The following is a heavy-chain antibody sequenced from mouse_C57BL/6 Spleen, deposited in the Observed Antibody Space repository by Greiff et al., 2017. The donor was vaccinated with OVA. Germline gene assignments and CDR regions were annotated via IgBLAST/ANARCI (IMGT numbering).Heavy chain of an antibody. D-gene: IGHD3-1*01. CDR3: TRGALDLNSAWFAY. Sequence: EVMLVESGEGLVKPGGSLKLSCAASGFTFSSYAMSWVRQTPEKRLEWVAYISSGGDYIYYADTVKGRFTISRDNARNTLYLQMSSLKSEDTAMYYCTRGALDLNSAWFAYWGQGTLVTVSA. CDR1: GFTFSSYA. V-gene: IGHV5S21*01. CDR2: ISSGGDYI. J-gene: IGHJ3*01.